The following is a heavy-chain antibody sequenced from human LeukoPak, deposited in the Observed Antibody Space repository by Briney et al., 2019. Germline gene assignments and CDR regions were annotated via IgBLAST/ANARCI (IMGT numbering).Heavy chain of an antibody. CDR2: IYTSGST. D-gene: IGHD4-17*01. J-gene: IGHJ5*02. CDR1: GGSFSGYY. Sequence: SETLSLTCAVYGGSFSGYYWSWIRQPAGKGLEWIGRIYTSGSTNYNPSLKSRVTISVDKSKNQFSLKLSSVTAADTAVYYCARSDTTVTGLDPWGQGTLVSVSS. V-gene: IGHV4-59*10. CDR3: ARSDTTVTGLDP.